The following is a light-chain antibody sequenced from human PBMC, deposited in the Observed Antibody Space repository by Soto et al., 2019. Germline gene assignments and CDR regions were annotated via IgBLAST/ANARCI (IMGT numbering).Light chain of an antibody. CDR2: GNS. Sequence: QSVLTQPPSVSGAPGQRVTISCTGSSSNIGAGYDVHWYQQLPGTAPKLLIYGNSNRPSGVPDRFSGSKSGTSASLAITGLQAADEADYYCQSYDSSLSGSEVFGTGTKVTVL. CDR1: SSNIGAGYD. CDR3: QSYDSSLSGSEV. V-gene: IGLV1-40*01. J-gene: IGLJ1*01.